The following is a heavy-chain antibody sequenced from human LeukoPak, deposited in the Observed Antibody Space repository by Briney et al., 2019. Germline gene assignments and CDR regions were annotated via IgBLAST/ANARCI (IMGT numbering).Heavy chain of an antibody. D-gene: IGHD1-1*01. V-gene: IGHV3-74*01. CDR2: IQADGSVT. CDR3: TRETFTTGTFFSDH. J-gene: IGHJ4*02. Sequence: GGSLRLSCVVSGFTFDDYAMHWVRQVPGKGLEWLTYIQADGSVTSYADSVRGRFTISRDNAQHTLYLQMNSLRADDTGVYYCTRETFTTGTFFSDHWGRGTLVTVSS. CDR1: GFTFDDYA.